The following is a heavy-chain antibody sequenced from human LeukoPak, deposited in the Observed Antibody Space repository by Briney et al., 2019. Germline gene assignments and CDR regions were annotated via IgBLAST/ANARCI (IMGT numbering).Heavy chain of an antibody. CDR2: INSDGTST. V-gene: IGHV3-74*01. J-gene: IGHJ4*02. Sequence: GGSLRLSCAASGFTFSSYWMHWVRQAPGKGLVWVSRINSDGTSTSYADSVKGRFTISRDNAKNTLYLQMNSLRAEDTAVYYCARERVGATSTYYFDYWGQGTLVTVSS. D-gene: IGHD1-26*01. CDR1: GFTFSSYW. CDR3: ARERVGATSTYYFDY.